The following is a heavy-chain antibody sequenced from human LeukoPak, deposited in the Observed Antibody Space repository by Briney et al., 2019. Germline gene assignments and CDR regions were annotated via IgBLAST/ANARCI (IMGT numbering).Heavy chain of an antibody. CDR1: GGTYSSYA. CDR3: AGAPTWTPPSYYYMDV. Sequence: PRASVKVSCKASGGTYSSYAISWVRQAPGQGLEWMGGLIPIFGTANYAQKFQGRVTITADESTSTAYMELSSLRSEDTAVYYCAGAPTWTPPSYYYMDVWGKGTTVTVSS. V-gene: IGHV1-69*13. D-gene: IGHD1-1*01. CDR2: LIPIFGTA. J-gene: IGHJ6*03.